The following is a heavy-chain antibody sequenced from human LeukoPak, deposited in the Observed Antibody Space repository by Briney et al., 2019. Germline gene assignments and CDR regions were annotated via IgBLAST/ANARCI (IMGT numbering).Heavy chain of an antibody. D-gene: IGHD2-21*02. CDR2: ISFDGTNT. Sequence: GGSLRLSCTTSGFTFVNYAMHWVRQAPGKGLNWVAVISFDGTNTYYADSVKGRFTISRDNSKNTLYLQMNSLRAEDTALYYCAKDFSVVTDYWGQGTLVTVSS. J-gene: IGHJ4*02. CDR1: GFTFVNYA. V-gene: IGHV3-30-3*01. CDR3: AKDFSVVTDY.